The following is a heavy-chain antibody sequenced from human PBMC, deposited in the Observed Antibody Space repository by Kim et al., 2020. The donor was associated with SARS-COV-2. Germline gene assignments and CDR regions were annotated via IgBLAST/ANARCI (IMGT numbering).Heavy chain of an antibody. D-gene: IGHD3-3*01. CDR2: IYPGDSDT. Sequence: GESLKISCKGSGYSFTSYWIGWVRQMPGKGLEWMGIIYPGDSDTRYSPSFQGQVTISADKSISTAYLQWSSLKASDTAMYYCARFPYWSGYQVPYYFDYWGQGTLVTVSS. CDR3: ARFPYWSGYQVPYYFDY. V-gene: IGHV5-51*01. J-gene: IGHJ4*02. CDR1: GYSFTSYW.